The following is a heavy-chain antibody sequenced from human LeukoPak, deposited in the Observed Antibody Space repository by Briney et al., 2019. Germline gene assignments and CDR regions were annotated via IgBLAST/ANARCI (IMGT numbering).Heavy chain of an antibody. CDR1: GFIFSSYG. CDR2: IWYDGSNK. J-gene: IGHJ6*02. CDR3: ARKRGGIYDSRALDL. Sequence: GRSLRLSCAASGFIFSSYGMHWVRQAPGKGLEWVAVIWYDGSNKYYADSVKGRFTISRDNSKNTVYLEMSGLRVEDTAVFHCARKRGGIYDSRALDLWGQGTTVIVSS. V-gene: IGHV3-33*01. D-gene: IGHD3-22*01.